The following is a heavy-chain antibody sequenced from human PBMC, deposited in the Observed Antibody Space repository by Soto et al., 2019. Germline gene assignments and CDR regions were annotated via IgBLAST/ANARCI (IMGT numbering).Heavy chain of an antibody. CDR1: GYTFTTYG. Sequence: QGQLVQSGAEVKEPGASVKVSCKASGYTFTTYGISWVRQAPGQGLEWMGWMSAYNGNTNSAQKYQGRVTMTRDTGTSKAHMWRGGRRSDATAVYYCTREGEFPIGAISGDPLGQGTPVTLSS. J-gene: IGHJ5*01. D-gene: IGHD2-21*01. V-gene: IGHV1-18*01. CDR3: TREGEFPIGAISGDP. CDR2: MSAYNGNT.